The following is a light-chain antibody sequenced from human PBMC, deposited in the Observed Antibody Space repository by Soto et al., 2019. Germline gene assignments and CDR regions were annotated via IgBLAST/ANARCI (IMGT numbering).Light chain of an antibody. CDR1: QSVSSY. J-gene: IGKJ1*01. V-gene: IGKV3-15*01. CDR3: QQYNIWPPWT. CDR2: DAS. Sequence: EIVLTQSPGTLSLSPGERATLSCRASQSVSSYLAWYQQKPGQAPRLLIYDASTRATGVPARFSGSGSGTDFTLTISSLQSEDFAVYYCQQYNIWPPWTFGQGTKVDI.